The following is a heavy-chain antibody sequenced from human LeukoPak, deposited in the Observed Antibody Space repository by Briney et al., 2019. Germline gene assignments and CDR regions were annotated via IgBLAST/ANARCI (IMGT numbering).Heavy chain of an antibody. CDR3: AKVLLWFGELFFDY. D-gene: IGHD3-10*01. V-gene: IGHV3-23*01. Sequence: GGSLRLSCAASGFTFSSYGMSWVRQAPGKGLEWVSAISGSGGSTYYADSVKGRFTISRDNSKNTLYLQMNSLRAEDTAVYYCAKVLLWFGELFFDYWGQGTLVTVSS. J-gene: IGHJ4*02. CDR1: GFTFSSYG. CDR2: ISGSGGST.